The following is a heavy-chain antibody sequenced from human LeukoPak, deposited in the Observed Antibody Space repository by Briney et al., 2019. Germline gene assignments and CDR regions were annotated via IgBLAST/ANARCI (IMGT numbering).Heavy chain of an antibody. J-gene: IGHJ4*02. CDR2: IYPGDSDN. CDR1: GYSFTNYW. Sequence: GESLQISFKGSGYSFTNYWIGWVRQLPGKGLEWVGIIYPGDSDNRYIPSFQAQVTISADKSISTAYLQWSSLKASDTAMYYCARLKSDYYDSSGYGYFDYWGRGTLVTVSS. D-gene: IGHD3-22*01. CDR3: ARLKSDYYDSSGYGYFDY. V-gene: IGHV5-51*01.